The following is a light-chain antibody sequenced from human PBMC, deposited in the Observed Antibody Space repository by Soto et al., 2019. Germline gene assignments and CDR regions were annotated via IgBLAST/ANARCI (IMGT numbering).Light chain of an antibody. CDR3: TSFTLNSLYV. CDR2: EVR. J-gene: IGLJ1*01. Sequence: QSALTQPASVSGSRGQSITISCTGTSSDVGGYHFVSWYQQHPGKAPKLIISEVRNRPSGVSDRFSGSRSGNTASLTISGLQPEDEADYYCTSFTLNSLYVFGTGTKGTVL. V-gene: IGLV2-14*01. CDR1: SSDVGGYHF.